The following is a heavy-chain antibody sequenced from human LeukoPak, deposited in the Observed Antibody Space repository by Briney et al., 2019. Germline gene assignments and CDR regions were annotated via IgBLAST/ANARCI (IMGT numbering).Heavy chain of an antibody. D-gene: IGHD2/OR15-2a*01. Sequence: ASVKDSCKTSGYTFSSVGISWVRQAPGQGLEWMGWISAYNGNTNYAQKFQGRVTMNTDTSTSTAYMELRSLRSDDTDVYYCARCPLSYLNKWHYYFKYWGQETLVTVSS. CDR3: ARCPLSYLNKWHYYFKY. J-gene: IGHJ4*02. CDR1: GYTFSSVG. V-gene: IGHV1-18*01. CDR2: ISAYNGNT.